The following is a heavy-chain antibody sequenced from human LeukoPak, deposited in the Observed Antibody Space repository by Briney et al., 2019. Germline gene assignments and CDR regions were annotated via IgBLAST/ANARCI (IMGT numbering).Heavy chain of an antibody. CDR1: GGSISSGGYY. Sequence: SETLSLTCTVSGGSISSGGYYWSWIRQPPGKGLEWIGYIYHSRSTYYNPSLKSRVTISVDRSKNQFSLKLSSVTAADTAVYYCARERAHDPSYYYYMDVWGKGTTVTVSS. CDR2: IYHSRST. V-gene: IGHV4-30-2*01. D-gene: IGHD3-3*01. J-gene: IGHJ6*03. CDR3: ARERAHDPSYYYYMDV.